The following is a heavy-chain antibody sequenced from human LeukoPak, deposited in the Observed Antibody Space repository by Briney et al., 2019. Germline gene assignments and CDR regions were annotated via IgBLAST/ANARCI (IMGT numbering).Heavy chain of an antibody. J-gene: IGHJ4*02. CDR3: AREAPGGYFDY. D-gene: IGHD3-16*01. Sequence: ASVKVSCKASGYTFTGYYMHWVRQAPGQGLEWMGWLNPNSGGTNYAQKFQGRLTMTRDTSISTAYMELSSLSSDDTAVYYCAREAPGGYFDYWGQRTLVTVSS. V-gene: IGHV1-2*02. CDR2: LNPNSGGT. CDR1: GYTFTGYY.